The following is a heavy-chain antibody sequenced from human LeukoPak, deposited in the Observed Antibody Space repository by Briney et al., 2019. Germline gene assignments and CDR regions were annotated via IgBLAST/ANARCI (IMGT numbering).Heavy chain of an antibody. CDR2: IYPGDSDT. V-gene: IGHV5-51*01. D-gene: IGHD6-6*01. CDR1: GYSFTSYW. CDR3: ARPVAARQGAWYFDL. J-gene: IGHJ2*01. Sequence: GESLKISCQGSGYSFTSYWIGWVRQMPGEGLEWMGIIYPGDSDTRYSPSFQGQVTISADKSISTAYLQWSSLKASDTAMYYCARPVAARQGAWYFDLWGRGTLVTVSS.